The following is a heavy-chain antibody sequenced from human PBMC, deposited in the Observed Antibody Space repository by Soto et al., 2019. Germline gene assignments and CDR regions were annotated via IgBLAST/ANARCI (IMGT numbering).Heavy chain of an antibody. CDR3: ARDVPLVGATGDEYFQH. CDR1: GGSISSYY. CDR2: IYYSGST. D-gene: IGHD1-26*01. V-gene: IGHV4-59*12. Sequence: SETLSLTCTVSGGSISSYYWSWIRQPPGKGLEWIGHIYYSGSTNYNPSLKSRVTISVDTSKNQFSLKLSSVTAADTAVYYCARDVPLVGATGDEYFQHWGQGTLVTVSS. J-gene: IGHJ1*01.